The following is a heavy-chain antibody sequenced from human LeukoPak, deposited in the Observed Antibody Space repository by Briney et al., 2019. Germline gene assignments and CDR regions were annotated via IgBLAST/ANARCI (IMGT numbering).Heavy chain of an antibody. V-gene: IGHV3-53*01. J-gene: IGHJ4*02. CDR2: SDDTT. CDR1: GFTFDNYG. CDR3: ARRAGGYSHPYDY. D-gene: IGHD4-23*01. Sequence: GGSLRLSCAASGFTFDNYGMSWIRQGPGKGLEWVSLSDDTTLYADSVKGRFTISRDISKNTLYLQMSSLRAEDTAVYYCARRAGGYSHPYDYWGQGVLVTVSS.